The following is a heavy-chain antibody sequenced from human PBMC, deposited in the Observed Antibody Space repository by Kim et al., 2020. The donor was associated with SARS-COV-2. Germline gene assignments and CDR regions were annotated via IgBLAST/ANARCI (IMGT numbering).Heavy chain of an antibody. J-gene: IGHJ5*02. V-gene: IGHV1-8*01. Sequence: ASVKVSCKASGYTFTSYDINWVRQATGQGLEWMGWMNPNSGNTGYAQKFQGRVTMTRNTSISTAYMELSSLRSEDTAVYYCARGPGVHYYDSSGYYPGPGYWFDPWGQGTLVTVSS. CDR1: GYTFTSYD. CDR2: MNPNSGNT. CDR3: ARGPGVHYYDSSGYYPGPGYWFDP. D-gene: IGHD3-22*01.